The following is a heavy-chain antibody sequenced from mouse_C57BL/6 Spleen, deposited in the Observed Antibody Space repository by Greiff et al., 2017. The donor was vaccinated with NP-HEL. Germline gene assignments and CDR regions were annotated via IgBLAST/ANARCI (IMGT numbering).Heavy chain of an antibody. CDR3: ARSEGYYGSSYDPYWYFDV. D-gene: IGHD1-1*01. Sequence: DVKLQESVAELVRPGASVKLSCTASGFNIKNTYMHWVKQRPEQGLEWIGRIDPANGNTKYAPKFQGKATITADTSSNTAYLQLSSLTSEDTAIYYCARSEGYYGSSYDPYWYFDVWGTGTTVTVSS. J-gene: IGHJ1*03. V-gene: IGHV14-3*01. CDR2: IDPANGNT. CDR1: GFNIKNTY.